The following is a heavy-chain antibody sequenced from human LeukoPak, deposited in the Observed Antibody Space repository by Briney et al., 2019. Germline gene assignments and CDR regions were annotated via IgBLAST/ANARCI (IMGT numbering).Heavy chain of an antibody. D-gene: IGHD6-13*01. Sequence: ASVKLSCKASGYTFTGYDMHWVRQAPGQGLEWMGWINPNIGDTNYAQKFQGRVTMTSDTSISTAYMELSRLRFDDTAVYYCARINSSRWYDFWGQGTLVTVSS. CDR2: INPNIGDT. CDR1: GYTFTGYD. J-gene: IGHJ4*02. V-gene: IGHV1-2*02. CDR3: ARINSSRWYDF.